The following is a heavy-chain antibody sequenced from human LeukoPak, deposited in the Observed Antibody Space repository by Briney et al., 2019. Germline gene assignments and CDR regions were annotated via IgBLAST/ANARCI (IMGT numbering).Heavy chain of an antibody. J-gene: IGHJ1*01. Sequence: PSETLSLTCAVYGGSFSGCYWSWIRQPPGKGLEWIGEINHSGSTNYNPSLKSRVTISVDTSKNQFSLKLSSVTAADTAVYYCASYYYDSSGPNRGDQYFQHWGQGTLVTVSS. D-gene: IGHD3-22*01. CDR3: ASYYYDSSGPNRGDQYFQH. CDR2: INHSGST. V-gene: IGHV4-34*01. CDR1: GGSFSGCY.